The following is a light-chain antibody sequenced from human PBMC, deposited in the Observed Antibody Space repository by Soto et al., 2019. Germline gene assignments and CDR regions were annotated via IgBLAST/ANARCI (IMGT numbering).Light chain of an antibody. Sequence: EIVLTQSPATLSLSPGERATLSCRASQTINNYLAWYQQKPGQDPRLLVYDASYRAIGIPARFSGSGSGTDFTLTISSLEPEDFAVYYCQQRSDWPPRLTFGGGTKVEIK. CDR1: QTINNY. CDR3: QQRSDWPPRLT. J-gene: IGKJ4*01. V-gene: IGKV3-11*01. CDR2: DAS.